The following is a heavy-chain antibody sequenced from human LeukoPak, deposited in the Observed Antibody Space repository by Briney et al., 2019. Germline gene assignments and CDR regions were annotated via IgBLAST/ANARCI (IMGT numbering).Heavy chain of an antibody. D-gene: IGHD2-2*03. CDR3: ARQAVGSNWFGP. CDR2: ISYSGST. CDR1: GGSISNYY. J-gene: IGHJ5*02. Sequence: PSETLSLTCTVSGGSISNYYWSWIRQPPGKGLEWIGYISYSGSTNYNSSLKSRVTISVDTSKNQFSLKLRSVTAADTAVYYCARQAVGSNWFGPWGQGTLVTVSS. V-gene: IGHV4-59*08.